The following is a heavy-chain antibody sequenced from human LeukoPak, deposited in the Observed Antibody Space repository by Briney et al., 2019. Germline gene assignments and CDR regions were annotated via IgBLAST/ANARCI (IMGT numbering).Heavy chain of an antibody. CDR3: VRDKNYRFDY. CDR1: GYTFTSNG. V-gene: IGHV1-18*01. Sequence: ASVKVSCKASGYTFTSNGTSWVRQAPGKGLEWMGWISANSGNTKYAQKMQGRVTMTTETSSSTAYMELRNLRSDDTAVYYCVRDKNYRFDYWGQGTLVTVFS. J-gene: IGHJ4*02. D-gene: IGHD5-24*01. CDR2: ISANSGNT.